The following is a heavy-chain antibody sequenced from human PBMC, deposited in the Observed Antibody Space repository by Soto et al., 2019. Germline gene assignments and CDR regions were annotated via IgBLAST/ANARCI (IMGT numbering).Heavy chain of an antibody. D-gene: IGHD5-12*01. CDR3: ARPRSRRDGYNSSNEAFDI. J-gene: IGHJ3*02. CDR2: INPNSGGT. V-gene: IGHV1-2*02. Sequence: ASVKVSCKASGDTFTGYYMHWVRQAPGQGLEWMGWINPNSGGTNYAQKFQGRVTMTRDTSISTAYMELSRLRSDDTAVYYCARPRSRRDGYNSSNEAFDIWGQGTRGT. CDR1: GDTFTGYY.